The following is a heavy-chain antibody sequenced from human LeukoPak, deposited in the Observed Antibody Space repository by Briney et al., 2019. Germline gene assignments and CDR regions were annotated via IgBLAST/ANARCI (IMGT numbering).Heavy chain of an antibody. J-gene: IGHJ4*02. CDR3: ARGTRLVFDTDFDY. Sequence: ASVKVSCKASGYTFTSYGISWVRQAPGQGLEWMGWISTYNGNTDYPQNLQGRVTMTTDTSTSTAYMELRSLRSDDTAVYYCARGTRLVFDTDFDYWGQGTLVTVSS. CDR1: GYTFTSYG. V-gene: IGHV1-18*01. CDR2: ISTYNGNT. D-gene: IGHD2-21*01.